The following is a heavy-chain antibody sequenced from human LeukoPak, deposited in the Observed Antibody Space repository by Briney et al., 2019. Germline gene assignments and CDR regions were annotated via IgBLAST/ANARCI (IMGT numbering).Heavy chain of an antibody. CDR1: GFIFSSYA. J-gene: IGHJ4*02. D-gene: IGHD4-23*01. V-gene: IGHV3-NL1*01. CDR2: IYSGDTA. CDR3: ARQSSNSPSFDY. Sequence: GRSLRLSCAASGFIFSSYAMHWVRQAPGKGLEWVSVIYSGDTAYYADSVEGRFTISRHNSKNTLYLQMNSLRPEDTAIYYCARQSSNSPSFDYWGQGTLVTVSS.